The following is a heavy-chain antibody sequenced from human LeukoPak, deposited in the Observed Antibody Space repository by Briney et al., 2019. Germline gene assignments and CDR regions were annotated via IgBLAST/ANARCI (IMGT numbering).Heavy chain of an antibody. D-gene: IGHD2-2*01. CDR1: GFTFSSYW. Sequence: GGSLRLSCAASGFTFSSYWMHWVRQAPGKGLVWVSRINSDGSSTSYADSVKGRFTISRDNAKNTLYLQMNSLRAEDTAVYYCARGDGSAALDYWGQGTLVTVSS. CDR3: ARGDGSAALDY. V-gene: IGHV3-74*01. J-gene: IGHJ4*02. CDR2: INSDGSST.